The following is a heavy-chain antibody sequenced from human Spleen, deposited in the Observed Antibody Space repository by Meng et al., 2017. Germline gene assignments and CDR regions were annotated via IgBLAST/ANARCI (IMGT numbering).Heavy chain of an antibody. CDR1: GCSFTSYW. CDR3: ARGKGYSYGNYYYYYGMDV. J-gene: IGHJ6*02. D-gene: IGHD5-18*01. V-gene: IGHV5-51*01. CDR2: IYPGDSDT. Sequence: GGSLRLSCKGSGCSFTSYWIGWVRQMPGKGLEWMGIIYPGDSDTRYSPSFQGQVTISADKSISTAYLQWSSLKASDTAMYYCARGKGYSYGNYYYYYGMDVWGQGTTVTVSS.